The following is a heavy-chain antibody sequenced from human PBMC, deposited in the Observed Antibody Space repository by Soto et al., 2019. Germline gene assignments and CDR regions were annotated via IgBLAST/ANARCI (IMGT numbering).Heavy chain of an antibody. CDR3: ASAHYDILTGYSDNWFDP. D-gene: IGHD3-9*01. Sequence: ASVQVSFKASGGTFSSYAISWGRQAPGQGLEWMGGIIPIFGTANYAQKFRGRVTITADESTSTAYMELSSLRSEDTAVYYCASAHYDILTGYSDNWFDPWGQGTLVTVSS. CDR1: GGTFSSYA. CDR2: IIPIFGTA. V-gene: IGHV1-69*13. J-gene: IGHJ5*02.